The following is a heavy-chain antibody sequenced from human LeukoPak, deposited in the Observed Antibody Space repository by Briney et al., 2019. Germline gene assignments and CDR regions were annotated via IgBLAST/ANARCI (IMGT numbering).Heavy chain of an antibody. D-gene: IGHD2-8*01. CDR1: GGSISSYY. V-gene: IGHV4-59*01. J-gene: IGHJ4*02. CDR2: IYYSGST. Sequence: SETLSLTCTVSGGSISSYYWSWIRQPPGKGLEWIGYIYYSGSTNYNPSLKSRVTISVDTSKNQFSLKLSSVTAADTAVYYCARGAHWCDDYWGRGTLVTVSS. CDR3: ARGAHWCDDY.